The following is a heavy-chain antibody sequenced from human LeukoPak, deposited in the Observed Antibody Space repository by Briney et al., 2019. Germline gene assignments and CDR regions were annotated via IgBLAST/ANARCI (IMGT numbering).Heavy chain of an antibody. CDR3: ARDPPYGSLFDY. CDR1: GGTFSSYA. CDR2: IIPIFGTA. V-gene: IGHV1-69*05. D-gene: IGHD4-17*01. Sequence: ASVKVSCKASGGTFSSYAISWVRQAPGQGLEWMGGIIPIFGTANYAQKFQGRVTITRDTSASTAYMELSSLRSEDTAVYYCARDPPYGSLFDYWGQGTLVTVSS. J-gene: IGHJ4*02.